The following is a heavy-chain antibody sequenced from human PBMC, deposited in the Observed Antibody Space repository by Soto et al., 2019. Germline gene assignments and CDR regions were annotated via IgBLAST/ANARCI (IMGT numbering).Heavy chain of an antibody. CDR1: GYTFTSHG. J-gene: IGHJ5*02. D-gene: IGHD6-19*01. CDR3: ARDPSNTSDNRIWFDP. Sequence: ASVKVSCKASGYTFTSHGINWVRQAPGQGLELMGWISAYNGDTKYEQKFQGRVTMTTDASSSTAYMELKSLSSDDTAVYFCARDPSNTSDNRIWFDPWGQGTQVTVSS. CDR2: ISAYNGDT. V-gene: IGHV1-18*04.